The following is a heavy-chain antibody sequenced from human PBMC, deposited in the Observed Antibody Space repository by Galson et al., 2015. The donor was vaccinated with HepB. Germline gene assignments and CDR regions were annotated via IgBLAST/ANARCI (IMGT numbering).Heavy chain of an antibody. CDR1: GFTFSSYA. CDR3: ARDLNEAAAGNLSY. CDR2: ISYDGSNK. Sequence: SLRLSCAASGFTFSSYAMHWVRQAPGKGLEWVAVISYDGSNKYYADSVKGRFTISRDNSKNTLYLQMNSLRAEDTAVYYCARDLNEAAAGNLSYWGQGTLVTVSS. V-gene: IGHV3-30*04. J-gene: IGHJ4*02. D-gene: IGHD6-13*01.